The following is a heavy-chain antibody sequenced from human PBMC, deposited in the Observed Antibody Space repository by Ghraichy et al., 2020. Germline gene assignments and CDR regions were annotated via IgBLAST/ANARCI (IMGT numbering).Heavy chain of an antibody. V-gene: IGHV1-8*01. Sequence: ASVKVSCKASGYTFTSYDINWVRQATGQGLEWMGWMNPNSGNTGYAQKFQGRVTMTRNTSISTAYMELSSLRSEDTAVYYRARDRPDYIWGSYRYLDYWGQGTLVTVSS. CDR3: ARDRPDYIWGSYRYLDY. CDR1: GYTFTSYD. J-gene: IGHJ4*02. D-gene: IGHD3-16*02. CDR2: MNPNSGNT.